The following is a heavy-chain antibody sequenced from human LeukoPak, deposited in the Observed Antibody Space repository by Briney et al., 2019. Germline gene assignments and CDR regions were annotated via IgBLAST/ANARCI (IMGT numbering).Heavy chain of an antibody. V-gene: IGHV4-4*07. J-gene: IGHJ4*02. Sequence: SETLSLTCTVSGGSINNYYWTWIRQPAGKGLEWIGRNSSGKTNYNPSLKSRVTMSVDTSNNQLSLMMTSVTAADTAVFYCARTPQGDNYFDYWGQGHPVTVSS. CDR2: NSSGKT. CDR3: ARTPQGDNYFDY. D-gene: IGHD3-9*01. CDR1: GGSINNYY.